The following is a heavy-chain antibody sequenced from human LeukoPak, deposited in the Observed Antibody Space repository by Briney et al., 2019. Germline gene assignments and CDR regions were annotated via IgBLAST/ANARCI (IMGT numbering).Heavy chain of an antibody. CDR2: ISGSGGST. J-gene: IGHJ4*02. Sequence: GGSLRLSCAASGFTFSSYAMSWVRQAPGKGLEGVSAISGSGGSTYYADSVKGRFTISRDNSKNTLYLQMNSLRAEDTAVYYCAKAGVVGANTDSDFDYWGQGTLVTVSS. CDR3: AKAGVVGANTDSDFDY. D-gene: IGHD1-26*01. CDR1: GFTFSSYA. V-gene: IGHV3-23*01.